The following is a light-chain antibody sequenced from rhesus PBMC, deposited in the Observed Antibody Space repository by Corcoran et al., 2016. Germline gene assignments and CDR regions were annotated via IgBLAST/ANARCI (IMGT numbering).Light chain of an antibody. J-gene: IGKJ2*01. Sequence: DIQMTQSPSSLSASVGDTVTITCRASQSISSWLDWYQQKPGKAPKLLIYKASSLQSGVPSRFSGSGSGTDFTLTISSLQPEDFATYYCLQYNSAPYSFGQGSKVDIK. CDR2: KAS. V-gene: IGKV1-22*01. CDR3: LQYNSAPYS. CDR1: QSISSW.